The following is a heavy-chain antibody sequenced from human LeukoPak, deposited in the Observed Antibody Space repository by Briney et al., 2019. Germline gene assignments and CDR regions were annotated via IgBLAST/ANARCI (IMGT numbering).Heavy chain of an antibody. CDR2: IYASGSVSSSGST. V-gene: IGHV4-4*07. Sequence: SETLSLTCNVSGGSFSPYYWSWVRQPAGKGLEWIGRIYASGSVSSSGSTNYNPSLKSRVTMPVDTSKEQFSLRLNSVTAADTAVYYCAREKTVLHYYYGMDVWGQGTTVTVSS. CDR3: AREKTVLHYYYGMDV. D-gene: IGHD4-17*01. CDR1: GGSFSPYY. J-gene: IGHJ6*02.